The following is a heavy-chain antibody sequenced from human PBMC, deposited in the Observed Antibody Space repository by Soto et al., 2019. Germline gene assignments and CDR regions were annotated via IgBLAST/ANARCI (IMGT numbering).Heavy chain of an antibody. J-gene: IGHJ4*02. V-gene: IGHV4-59*01. D-gene: IGHD2-8*01. CDR2: IYYSGST. CDR3: ARVYGLDLFDY. Sequence: QVQLQESGPGLVKPSETLSLTCTVSGGSISSYYWSWIRQPPGKGLEWIGYIYYSGSTHYNPSLKGRVTISVDTSKNQFSLKLSSVTAADTAVYYCARVYGLDLFDYWGQGTLVTVSS. CDR1: GGSISSYY.